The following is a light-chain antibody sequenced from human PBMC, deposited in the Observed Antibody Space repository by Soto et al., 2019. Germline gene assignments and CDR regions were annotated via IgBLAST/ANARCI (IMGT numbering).Light chain of an antibody. CDR2: AND. CDR1: DSNIGEGHD. Sequence: QSVLTQPPSVSGAPGQRVTMSCYGSDSNIGEGHDLNWYQQLPGTAPKVLIYANDNRPSGVPDRFSGSRSGTSASLAITGRQAEDEADDCCQSYDSSLSAVVFGGGTKLTVL. V-gene: IGLV1-40*01. CDR3: QSYDSSLSAVV. J-gene: IGLJ2*01.